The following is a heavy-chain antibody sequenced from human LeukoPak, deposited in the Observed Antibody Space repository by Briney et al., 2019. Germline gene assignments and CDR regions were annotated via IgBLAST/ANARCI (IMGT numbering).Heavy chain of an antibody. D-gene: IGHD1-20*01. J-gene: IGHJ4*02. CDR2: MNPNSGNT. Sequence: ASVKVSCKASGYTFTSYDNNWVRQATGQGLEWMGWMNPNSGNTGYAQKFQGRVTMTRNTSISTAYVELSSLRSEDTAVYYCARGGGGYNWNDVACYWGQGTLVTVSS. V-gene: IGHV1-8*01. CDR1: GYTFTSYD. CDR3: ARGGGGYNWNDVACY.